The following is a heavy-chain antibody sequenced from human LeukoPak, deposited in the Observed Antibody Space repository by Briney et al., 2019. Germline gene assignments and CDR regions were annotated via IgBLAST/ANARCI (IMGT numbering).Heavy chain of an antibody. V-gene: IGHV4-30-4*08. CDR1: GGSISSGDYY. Sequence: SETLSLTCTVSGGSISSGDYYWSWIRQPPGKGLEWIGYIYYSGSTYYNPSLKSRVTISVDTSKIHFSLKLSSVTAAGTAVYYCASGYDFWSGYYEGIFDIWGQGTMATVSS. D-gene: IGHD3-3*01. CDR2: IYYSGST. J-gene: IGHJ3*02. CDR3: ASGYDFWSGYYEGIFDI.